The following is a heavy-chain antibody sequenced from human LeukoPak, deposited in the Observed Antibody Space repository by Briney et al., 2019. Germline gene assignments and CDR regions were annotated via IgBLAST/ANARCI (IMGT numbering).Heavy chain of an antibody. V-gene: IGHV3-48*03. CDR2: ISGSGSTI. CDR1: GFTFSSHE. D-gene: IGHD1-20*01. Sequence: GGSLRLSCAASGFTFSSHEMNWVRQAPGKGLEWVSYISGSGSTIYYTDSVKGRFTISRDNAKYSLYLQMNSLRAEDTAVYYCVRDPGITGTSYWGKGTLVTVSS. CDR3: VRDPGITGTSY. J-gene: IGHJ4*02.